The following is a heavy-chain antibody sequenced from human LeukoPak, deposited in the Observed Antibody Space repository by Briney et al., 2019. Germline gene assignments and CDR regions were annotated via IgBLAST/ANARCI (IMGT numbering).Heavy chain of an antibody. CDR3: AKDLSYCSGGTCYTSRYYGMDV. V-gene: IGHV3-21*04. CDR1: GFTFTNYA. Sequence: GGSLRLSCAASGFTFTNYAMHWARQAPGKGLEWVSSISSSSSYIYYADSVKGRFTISRDNSNNTLYLQMNSLRAEDTAVYYCAKDLSYCSGGTCYTSRYYGMDVWGQGTTVTVSS. J-gene: IGHJ6*02. D-gene: IGHD2-15*01. CDR2: ISSSSSYI.